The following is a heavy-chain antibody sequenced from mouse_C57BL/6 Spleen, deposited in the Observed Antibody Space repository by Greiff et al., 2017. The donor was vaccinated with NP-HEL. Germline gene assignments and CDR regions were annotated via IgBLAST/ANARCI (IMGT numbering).Heavy chain of an antibody. CDR1: GYTFTDYY. V-gene: IGHV1-26*01. CDR2: INPNNGGT. J-gene: IGHJ1*03. Sequence: EVQLQQSGPELVKPGASVKISCKASGYTFTDYYMNWVKQSHGKSLEWIGDINPNNGGTSYNQKFKGKATLTVDKSSSTAYMELRSLTSEDSAVYYCARRTPYYSNWYFDVWGTGTTVTVSS. CDR3: ARRTPYYSNWYFDV. D-gene: IGHD2-5*01.